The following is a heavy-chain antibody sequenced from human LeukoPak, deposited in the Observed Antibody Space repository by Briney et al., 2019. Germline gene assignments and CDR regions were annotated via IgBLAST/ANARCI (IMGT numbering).Heavy chain of an antibody. V-gene: IGHV1-18*01. D-gene: IGHD3-3*01. CDR1: GYTFTSYG. J-gene: IGHJ4*02. CDR2: ISAYNGNT. Sequence: ASVKVSCKASGYTFTSYGISWVRQAPGQGLEWMGWISAYNGNTNYAQKLQGRVTMTTDTSTSTAYMELRSLRSDDTAVYYCARPSFWSGYYTLYYFDYWGQGTLVTVSS. CDR3: ARPSFWSGYYTLYYFDY.